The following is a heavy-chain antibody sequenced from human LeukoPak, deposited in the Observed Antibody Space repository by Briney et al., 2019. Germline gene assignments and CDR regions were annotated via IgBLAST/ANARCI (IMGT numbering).Heavy chain of an antibody. CDR1: GGFISSSSYY. CDR2: IYYSGST. V-gene: IGHV4-39*07. J-gene: IGHJ4*02. CDR3: ARGARRFDY. Sequence: SETLSLTCTVSGGFISSSSYYWGWIRQPPGKGLEWIGSIYYSGSTYYNPSLKSRVTISVDTSKNQFSLKLSSVTAADTAVYYCARGARRFDYWGQGTLVTVSS.